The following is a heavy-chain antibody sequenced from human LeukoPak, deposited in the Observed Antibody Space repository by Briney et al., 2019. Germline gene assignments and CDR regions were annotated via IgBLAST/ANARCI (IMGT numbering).Heavy chain of an antibody. Sequence: GGSLRLSYAAAGFTFSSYEMNWVREAPGKGLGWVSYISSSGSTIYYADSVKGRFTISRDNAKNSLYLQMSSLRAEDTAVYYCAELGITMIGGVWGKGTTVTISS. D-gene: IGHD3-10*02. V-gene: IGHV3-48*03. J-gene: IGHJ6*04. CDR3: AELGITMIGGV. CDR2: ISSSGSTI. CDR1: GFTFSSYE.